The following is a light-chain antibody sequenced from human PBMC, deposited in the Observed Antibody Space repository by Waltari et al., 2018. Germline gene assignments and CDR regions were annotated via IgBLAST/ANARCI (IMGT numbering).Light chain of an antibody. J-gene: IGLJ3*02. CDR2: DVP. V-gene: IGLV2-14*03. Sequence: QSDLTQPASVSGSLGQSITISCTAPFRADRDYNYISWYQQHPGKAPKLLFFDVPNRPSGLSHRFPSSQSGDTASLSISGLRPEDEATYYCTSYTLLTFTWQFGGGTQLTVV. CDR1: FRADRDYNY. CDR3: TSYTLLTFTWQ.